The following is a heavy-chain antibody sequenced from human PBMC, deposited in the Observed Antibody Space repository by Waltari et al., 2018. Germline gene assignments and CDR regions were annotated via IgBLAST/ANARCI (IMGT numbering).Heavy chain of an antibody. J-gene: IGHJ4*02. V-gene: IGHV4-38-2*02. CDR1: GSSISSGYY. D-gene: IGHD6-19*01. CDR2: IYHSGST. Sequence: QVQLQESGPGLVTPSETLSLTCAVSGSSISSGYYWGWIRQPPGTGLEWLGSIYHSGSTYYNPSLKSRVTISVDTSKNQFSLKLSSVTAADTAVYYCARDLYSSGWYEPFDYWGQGTLVTVSS. CDR3: ARDLYSSGWYEPFDY.